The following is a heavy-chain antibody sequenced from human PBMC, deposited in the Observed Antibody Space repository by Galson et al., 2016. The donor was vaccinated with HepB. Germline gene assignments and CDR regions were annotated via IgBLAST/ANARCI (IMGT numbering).Heavy chain of an antibody. D-gene: IGHD3/OR15-3a*01. J-gene: IGHJ4*02. CDR2: VGGSGGTF. Sequence: SLRLSCAASGFTFSSYDMSWVRQAPGKGPEWVSTVGGSGGTFHYTDSVKGRFTISRDNSKNTLSLHMRSLRVEDTAVYYCAKGRKESIIFPNKKPYFDYWGQGTLVTVSS. CDR3: AKGRKESIIFPNKKPYFDY. V-gene: IGHV3-23*01. CDR1: GFTFSSYD.